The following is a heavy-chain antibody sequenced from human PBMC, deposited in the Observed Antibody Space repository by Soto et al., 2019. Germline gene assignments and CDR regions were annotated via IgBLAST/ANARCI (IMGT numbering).Heavy chain of an antibody. CDR1: GGSISSSSYY. J-gene: IGHJ4*02. D-gene: IGHD3-22*01. CDR3: AVPPGDYYDSSGSLDY. V-gene: IGHV4-39*01. CDR2: IYYSGST. Sequence: LSLTCTVSGGSISSSSYYWGWIRQPLGKGLEWIGSIYYSGSTYYNPSLKSRVTISVDTSKNQFSLKLSSVTAADTAVYYCAVPPGDYYDSSGSLDYWGQGTLVTVSS.